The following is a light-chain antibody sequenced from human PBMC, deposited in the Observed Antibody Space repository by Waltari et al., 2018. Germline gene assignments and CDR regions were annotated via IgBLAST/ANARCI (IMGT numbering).Light chain of an antibody. V-gene: IGKV3-15*01. Sequence: EIVMTQSPATLSVSPGERATLSCRASQSVSNNLAWYQQNPGQAPRLLIYGAYTGATGSSARFSGSGSGTDFTLTINSLQSEDFAVYYCQQYKNWPRTFGPGTKVEIK. J-gene: IGKJ3*01. CDR2: GAY. CDR1: QSVSNN. CDR3: QQYKNWPRT.